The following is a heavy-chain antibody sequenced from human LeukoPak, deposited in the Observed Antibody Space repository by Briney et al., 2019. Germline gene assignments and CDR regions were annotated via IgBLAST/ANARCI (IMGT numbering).Heavy chain of an antibody. Sequence: GGSLRLSCAASGFTFSSYGMSWVRQAPGKGLEWVSAISGSGGSTYYADSVKGRFTISRDNSKNTLYLQMNSLRAEDTAVYYCAKDRVDKYYYDSSGYRVTFDYWGQGTLVTVSS. D-gene: IGHD3-22*01. CDR1: GFTFSSYG. CDR2: ISGSGGST. CDR3: AKDRVDKYYYDSSGYRVTFDY. J-gene: IGHJ4*02. V-gene: IGHV3-23*01.